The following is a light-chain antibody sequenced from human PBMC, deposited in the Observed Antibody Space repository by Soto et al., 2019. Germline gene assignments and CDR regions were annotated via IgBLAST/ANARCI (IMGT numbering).Light chain of an antibody. Sequence: ESVLTQSPATLSVSPGERVTLSCRASQSVIYDLAWYQQKPGQAPRRLVYGASTRSTDAPPRFRGSGSGTDFSLTISSLQSEDIATYYSQQYRGWPRTFGQGSRIEIK. J-gene: IGKJ1*01. CDR3: QQYRGWPRT. V-gene: IGKV3-15*01. CDR1: QSVIYD. CDR2: GAS.